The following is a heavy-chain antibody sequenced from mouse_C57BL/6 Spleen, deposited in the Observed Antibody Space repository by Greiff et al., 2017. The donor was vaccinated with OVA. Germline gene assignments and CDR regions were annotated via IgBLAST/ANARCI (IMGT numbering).Heavy chain of an antibody. J-gene: IGHJ2*01. CDR2: IYPGDGDP. V-gene: IGHV1-80*01. CDR3: AREDYGSRCDY. Sequence: VQLQQSGAELVKPGASVKISCKASGYAFSSYWMNWVKQRPGKGLEWIGQIYPGDGDPNYNGKFKGKATLTADKSSSTAYMQLSSLTSEDSSVYFCAREDYGSRCDYWGQGTTLTVSS. D-gene: IGHD1-1*01. CDR1: GYAFSSYW.